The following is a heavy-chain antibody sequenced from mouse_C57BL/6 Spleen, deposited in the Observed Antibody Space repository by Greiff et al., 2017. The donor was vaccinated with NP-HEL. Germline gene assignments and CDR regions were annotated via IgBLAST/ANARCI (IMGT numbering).Heavy chain of an antibody. CDR2: ISSGSSTI. Sequence: EVKLMESGGGLVKPGGSLKLSCAASGFTFSDYGMHWVRQAPEKGLEWVAYISSGSSTIYYADTVKGRFTISRDNGKNTLFLQMTSLRSEDTAMYNCARSYDGYWGYFVYWGQGTTLTVSS. V-gene: IGHV5-17*01. D-gene: IGHD2-3*01. CDR1: GFTFSDYG. CDR3: ARSYDGYWGYFVY. J-gene: IGHJ2*01.